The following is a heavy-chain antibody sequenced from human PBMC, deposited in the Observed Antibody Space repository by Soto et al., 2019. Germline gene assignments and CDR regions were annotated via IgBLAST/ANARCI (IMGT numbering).Heavy chain of an antibody. Sequence: EVQLVETGGGLIQPGGSLRLSCAVSGFTVSTNYMSWVRQAPGKGLEWVSVIYYDDGSTYYADSVKGRFSISRDSSRNTLYLQMNSLRAEDTAVYYCASGQQVILRYYYGLDVWRQGTTVNVSS. D-gene: IGHD6-13*01. CDR3: ASGQQVILRYYYGLDV. J-gene: IGHJ6*02. CDR2: IYYDDGST. CDR1: GFTVSTNY. V-gene: IGHV3-53*02.